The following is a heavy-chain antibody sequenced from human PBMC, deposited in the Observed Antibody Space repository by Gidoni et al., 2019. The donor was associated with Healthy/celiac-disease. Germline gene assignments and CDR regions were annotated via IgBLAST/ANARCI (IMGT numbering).Heavy chain of an antibody. J-gene: IGHJ4*02. V-gene: IGHV3-74*01. CDR1: GLSFSRYW. CDR2: IKSDGSST. Sequence: EVQLVESGGGLVQPGGSLRLSCAASGLSFSRYWMHWVSQAPGKGLVWVSRIKSDGSSTSYEDSVKRRFTISRGNAKNTLYLQMNSLRAEDTAVYYCARAQAYYDFWSGYYTGFDYWGQGTLVTVSS. CDR3: ARAQAYYDFWSGYYTGFDY. D-gene: IGHD3-3*01.